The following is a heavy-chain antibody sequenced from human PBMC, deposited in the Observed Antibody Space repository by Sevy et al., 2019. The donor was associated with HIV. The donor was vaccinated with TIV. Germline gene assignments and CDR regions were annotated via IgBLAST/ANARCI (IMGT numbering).Heavy chain of an antibody. CDR3: ARHCGGDCSHAFDI. V-gene: IGHV4-34*01. CDR1: GGSFSGYY. D-gene: IGHD2-21*02. J-gene: IGHJ3*02. Sequence: SETLSLTCAVYGGSFSGYYWSWIRQPPGKGLERIGEINHSGSTKYNPSLKSRVTISLDTSKNQFSLKLSSVTAADTAVYYCARHCGGDCSHAFDIWGQGTMVTVSS. CDR2: INHSGST.